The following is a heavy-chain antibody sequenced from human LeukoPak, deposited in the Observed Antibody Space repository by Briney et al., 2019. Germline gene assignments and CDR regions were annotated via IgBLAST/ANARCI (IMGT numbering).Heavy chain of an antibody. CDR1: GFTFSRYW. D-gene: IGHD5-18*01. Sequence: GESLRLSCAGSGFTFSRYWMHWVRQAPEKGLVWVSRIDSDGSSTNYADSVKGRFTISRDNAKNTLYRQMNSLRAEDTAVYYCGREDRFGYNYAYGLDVWGQGTTVTVSS. V-gene: IGHV3-74*01. J-gene: IGHJ6*02. CDR2: IDSDGSST. CDR3: GREDRFGYNYAYGLDV.